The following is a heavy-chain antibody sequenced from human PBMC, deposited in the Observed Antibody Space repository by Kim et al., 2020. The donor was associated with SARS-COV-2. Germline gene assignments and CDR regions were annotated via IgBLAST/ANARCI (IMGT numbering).Heavy chain of an antibody. V-gene: IGHV1-2*02. D-gene: IGHD2-2*01. CDR2: INPNSGGT. CDR3: ARLVVVRGWFDP. CDR1: GYTFTGYY. J-gene: IGHJ5*02. Sequence: ASVKVSCKASGYTFTGYYMHWVRQAPGQGLEWMGWINPNSGGTNYAQKFQGRVTMTRDTSISTAYMELSRLRSDDTAVYYCARLVVVRGWFDPWGQGTLVTVSS.